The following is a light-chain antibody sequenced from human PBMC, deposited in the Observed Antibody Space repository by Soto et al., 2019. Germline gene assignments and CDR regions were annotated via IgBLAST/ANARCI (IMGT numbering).Light chain of an antibody. CDR1: SSDVGSSNG. Sequence: QSVLTPPPSVFGSPGPSVAISCTGTSSDVGSSNGVSWYQQPPGAAPKLMIYDVTNRPSGVPDRFSGSKSGNTASLTISGLQAEDEAGYYCSPYTSSSPYGLGTGTKVTVL. J-gene: IGLJ1*01. CDR3: SPYTSSSPYG. V-gene: IGLV2-18*02. CDR2: DVT.